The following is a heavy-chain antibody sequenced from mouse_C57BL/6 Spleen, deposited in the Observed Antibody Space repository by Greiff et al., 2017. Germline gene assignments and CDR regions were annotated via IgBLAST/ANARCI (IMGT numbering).Heavy chain of an antibody. J-gene: IGHJ1*03. CDR3: ARSGYYYGSSYWYFDV. CDR2: IYPRSGNT. D-gene: IGHD1-1*01. CDR1: GYTFTSYG. Sequence: VKLQESGAELARPGASVKLSCKASGYTFTSYGISWVKQRTGQGLEWIGEIYPRSGNTYYNEKFKGKATLTADKSSSTAYMELRSLTSEDSAVYFCARSGYYYGSSYWYFDVWGTGTTVTVSS. V-gene: IGHV1-81*01.